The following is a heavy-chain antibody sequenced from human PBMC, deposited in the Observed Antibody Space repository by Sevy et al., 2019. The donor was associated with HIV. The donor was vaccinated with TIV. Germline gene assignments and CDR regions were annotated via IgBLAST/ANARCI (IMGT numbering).Heavy chain of an antibody. Sequence: GGSLRLSCVASGFTFSDHYMEWVRQAPGKGLEWVGRTRNKADGYTTEYAGSVKGGFTISRDESKNSLYVQMNSLKAEDTAVYYCATHAGIAAAGRVFDYWGQGTLVTVSS. CDR1: GFTFSDHY. D-gene: IGHD6-13*01. CDR2: TRNKADGYTT. J-gene: IGHJ4*02. V-gene: IGHV3-72*01. CDR3: ATHAGIAAAGRVFDY.